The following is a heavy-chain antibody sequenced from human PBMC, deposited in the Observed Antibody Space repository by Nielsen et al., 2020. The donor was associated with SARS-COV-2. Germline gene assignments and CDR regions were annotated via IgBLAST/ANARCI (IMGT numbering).Heavy chain of an antibody. CDR3: ARGLSARRSGDYYYYYYYMDV. D-gene: IGHD6-6*01. CDR1: GGSFSGYY. J-gene: IGHJ6*03. Sequence: GSLRLSCAVYGGSFSGYYWSWIRQPPGKGLEWIGEINHSGSTNYNPSLKSRVTISVDTSKNQFSLKLSSVTAADTAVYYCARGLSARRSGDYYYYYYYMDVWGKGTTVTVSS. CDR2: INHSGST. V-gene: IGHV4-34*01.